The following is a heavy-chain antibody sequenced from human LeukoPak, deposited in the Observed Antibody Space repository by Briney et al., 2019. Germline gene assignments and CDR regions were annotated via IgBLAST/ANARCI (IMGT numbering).Heavy chain of an antibody. Sequence: GGSLRLSCAASGFTFSSYGMHWVRQAPGKGLEWVAVISYDGSNKYYADSVKGRFTISRDNSKNTLYLQMNSLRAEDTAVYYCARANTKNLYSYGDFFDYWGQGTLVTVSS. CDR2: ISYDGSNK. V-gene: IGHV3-30*03. D-gene: IGHD5-18*01. J-gene: IGHJ4*02. CDR1: GFTFSSYG. CDR3: ARANTKNLYSYGDFFDY.